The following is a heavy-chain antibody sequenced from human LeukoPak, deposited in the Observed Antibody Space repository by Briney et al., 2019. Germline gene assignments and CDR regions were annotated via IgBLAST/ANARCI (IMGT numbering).Heavy chain of an antibody. J-gene: IGHJ6*02. Sequence: PGGSLRLSCPASGFTFSSYSMNWVRQAPGKGLEWVSSISSSSSYIYYADSVKGRFTISRDNAKNSLYLQMNSLRAEDTAVYYCARDLRFLDYGMDVWGQGTTVTVSS. CDR2: ISSSSSYI. CDR1: GFTFSSYS. D-gene: IGHD3-3*01. CDR3: ARDLRFLDYGMDV. V-gene: IGHV3-21*01.